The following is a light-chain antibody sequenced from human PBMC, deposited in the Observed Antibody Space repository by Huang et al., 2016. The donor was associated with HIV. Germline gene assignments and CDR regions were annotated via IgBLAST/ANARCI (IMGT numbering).Light chain of an antibody. J-gene: IGKJ4*01. CDR2: DTS. CDR1: QSVRNY. Sequence: EIVLTQSPATLSLSPGERATLSCRASQSVRNYLDWYQQKPGQAPRLLIYDTSTRATGVPGRISGSGSGTDFTLTISGLEPEDFAVYYCQQRSNWPLTFGGGTKVEIK. CDR3: QQRSNWPLT. V-gene: IGKV3-11*01.